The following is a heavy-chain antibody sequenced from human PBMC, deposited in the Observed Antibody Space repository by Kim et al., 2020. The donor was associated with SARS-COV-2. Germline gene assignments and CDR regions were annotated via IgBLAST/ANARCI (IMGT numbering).Heavy chain of an antibody. Sequence: SSSSSYIYYADSVKGRFTISRDNAKNSLYLQMNSLRAEDTAVYYCANAGLWGQGTLVTVSS. V-gene: IGHV3-21*01. J-gene: IGHJ4*02. CDR3: ANAGL. CDR2: SSSSSYI.